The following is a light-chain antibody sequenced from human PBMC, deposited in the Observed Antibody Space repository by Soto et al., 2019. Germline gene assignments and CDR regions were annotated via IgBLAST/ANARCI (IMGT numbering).Light chain of an antibody. CDR1: RSNIGTFT. V-gene: IGLV1-44*01. CDR3: AAWDDSLNGAV. CDR2: NND. Sequence: QSVLTQPPSASGTPGQRVTISCSGSRSNIGTFTVNWYQQLPGTAPNLLIYNNDQRPSGVPDRFSGSKSGTSASLAISGLQSEDEADYYCAAWDDSLNGAVFGVGTKLTVL. J-gene: IGLJ2*01.